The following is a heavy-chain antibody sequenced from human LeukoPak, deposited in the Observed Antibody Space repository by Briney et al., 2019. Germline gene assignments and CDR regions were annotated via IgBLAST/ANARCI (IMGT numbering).Heavy chain of an antibody. D-gene: IGHD6-19*01. CDR1: GGTFSSYA. CDR2: IIPIFGTA. Sequence: ASVKVSCKASGGTFSSYAISWVRQAPGQGLEWVGGIIPIFGTANYAQKFQGRVTITADEPTSTAYMELSSLRSEDTAVYYCARDQAVAGTIYYYGMDVWGQGTTVTVSS. V-gene: IGHV1-69*01. CDR3: ARDQAVAGTIYYYGMDV. J-gene: IGHJ6*02.